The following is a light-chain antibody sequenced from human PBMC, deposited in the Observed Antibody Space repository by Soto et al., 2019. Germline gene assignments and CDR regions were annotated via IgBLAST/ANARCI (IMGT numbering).Light chain of an antibody. CDR3: QQYNSYPVT. Sequence: DIQMTQSPSTLSASVGDRVPLTCGASQSISSWLAWYQQKPGKAPKLLIYDASSLESGVPSRFSGSGSGTEFTLTISSLQPDDFATYYCQQYNSYPVTFGQGTKVDIK. CDR2: DAS. V-gene: IGKV1-5*01. CDR1: QSISSW. J-gene: IGKJ1*01.